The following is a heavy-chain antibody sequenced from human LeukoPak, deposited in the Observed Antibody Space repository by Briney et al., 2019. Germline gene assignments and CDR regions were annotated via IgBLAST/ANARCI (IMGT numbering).Heavy chain of an antibody. CDR2: INPSGGST. Sequence: ASVKVSCKASGYTFTSYYMHWVRQAPGQGLEWMGIINPSGGSTSYAQKFQGRVTMTRDTSTSTAYMELRSLRSDDTAVYYCARDRSPLWLRVRLVDAFDIWGQGTMVTVSS. V-gene: IGHV1-46*01. D-gene: IGHD5-18*01. CDR3: ARDRSPLWLRVRLVDAFDI. J-gene: IGHJ3*02. CDR1: GYTFTSYY.